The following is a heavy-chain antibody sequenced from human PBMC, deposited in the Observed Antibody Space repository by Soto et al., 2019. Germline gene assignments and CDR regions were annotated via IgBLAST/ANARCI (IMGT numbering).Heavy chain of an antibody. CDR2: IVPIYRTA. CDR1: GGTCSSYR. CDR3: ARDSGAKLSSS. V-gene: IGHV1-69*13. J-gene: IGHJ4*02. Sequence: SVKVSCKASGGTCSSYRFNWVRQARGQGLEWLGGIVPIYRTADYAQKFQGRVTITADESTRTVYMELSSLKSQDTALYYCARDSGAKLSSSWGQGTLVTVSS. D-gene: IGHD6-13*01.